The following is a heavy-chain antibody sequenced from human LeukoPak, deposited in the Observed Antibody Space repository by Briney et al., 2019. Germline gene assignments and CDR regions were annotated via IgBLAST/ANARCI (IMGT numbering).Heavy chain of an antibody. J-gene: IGHJ4*02. D-gene: IGHD5-18*01. V-gene: IGHV3-48*03. CDR3: ARLYSYGSYFDY. Sequence: GGSLRLSCAASGFTFSSYEMNWVRQAPGKGLEWVSYISSSGSTIYYADSVKGRFTISRDNAKNSLYLQMNSLRAGDTAVYYCARLYSYGSYFDYWGQGTLVTVSS. CDR1: GFTFSSYE. CDR2: ISSSGSTI.